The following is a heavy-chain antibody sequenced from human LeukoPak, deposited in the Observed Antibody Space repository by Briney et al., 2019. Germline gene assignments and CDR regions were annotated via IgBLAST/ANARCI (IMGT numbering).Heavy chain of an antibody. D-gene: IGHD3-10*01. CDR1: GGSISSGDYY. CDR3: ARFVGASYGSPFDY. CDR2: IYYSGST. V-gene: IGHV4-30-4*08. J-gene: IGHJ4*02. Sequence: PSETLSLTCTVSGGSISSGDYYWSWIRQPPGKGLEWIGYIYYSGSTYYNPSLKSRVTISVDTSKNQFSLKLSSVTAADTAVYYCARFVGASYGSPFDYWGRGTLVTVSS.